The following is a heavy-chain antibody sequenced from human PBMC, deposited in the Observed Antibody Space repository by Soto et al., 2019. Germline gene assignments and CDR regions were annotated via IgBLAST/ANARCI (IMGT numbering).Heavy chain of an antibody. CDR2: IYYSGST. CDR1: GGSISSYY. J-gene: IGHJ4*02. Sequence: PSETLSLTCTVSGGSISSYYWSWIRQPPGKGLEWIGYIYYSGSTNYNPSLKSRVTISVDTSKNQFSLKLSSVTAADTAVYYCARSRGGYYYYFDYWGQGTLGTVS. CDR3: ARSRGGYYYYFDY. V-gene: IGHV4-59*01. D-gene: IGHD3-3*01.